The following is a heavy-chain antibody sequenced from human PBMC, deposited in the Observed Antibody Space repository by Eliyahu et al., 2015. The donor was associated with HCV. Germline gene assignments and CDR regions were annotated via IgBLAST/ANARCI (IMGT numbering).Heavy chain of an antibody. CDR2: ISGSERSI. D-gene: IGHD6-13*01. J-gene: IGHJ5*02. CDR3: ARISSRTWYNWFDP. V-gene: IGHV3-48*03. Sequence: VRQAPGKGLEWLSYISGSERSIHYADSVKGRFTISRDNANNSLFLEMTSLRVEDTAIYYCARISSRTWYNWFDPWGQGTLVTVSS.